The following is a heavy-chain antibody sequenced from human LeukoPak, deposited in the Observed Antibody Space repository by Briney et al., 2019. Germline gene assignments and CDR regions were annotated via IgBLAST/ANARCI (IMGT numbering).Heavy chain of an antibody. D-gene: IGHD6-19*01. J-gene: IGHJ5*02. V-gene: IGHV1-18*01. Sequence: GASVKVSCKASGYTFISDGISWVRQAPGQGLEWMGWISTHNGYTKYAQKFQGRVTMTTDTSMSTAYMELRSLRSDDTAVYYCARRRAVTGVNWFDPWGQGTLVTVSS. CDR1: GYTFISDG. CDR3: ARRRAVTGVNWFDP. CDR2: ISTHNGYT.